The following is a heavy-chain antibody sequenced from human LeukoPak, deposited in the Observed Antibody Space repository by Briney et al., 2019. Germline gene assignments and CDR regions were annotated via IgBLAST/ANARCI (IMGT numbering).Heavy chain of an antibody. CDR3: ARDIGREVDRFLEISSYY. V-gene: IGHV3-21*01. CDR2: ISSSSSYI. D-gene: IGHD3-3*01. CDR1: GFTFSSYS. Sequence: GGSLRLSCAASGFTFSSYSMNWVRQAPGKGLEWVSSISSSSSYIYYADSVKGRFTISRDNAKNSLYLQMNSLRAEDTAVYYCARDIGREVDRFLEISSYYWGQGTLVTVSS. J-gene: IGHJ4*02.